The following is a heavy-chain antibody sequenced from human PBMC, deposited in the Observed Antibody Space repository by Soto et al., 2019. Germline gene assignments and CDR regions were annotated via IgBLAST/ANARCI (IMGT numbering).Heavy chain of an antibody. J-gene: IGHJ6*02. CDR3: ARDLNYDILTGQALAFPYYYYYYGMDV. V-gene: IGHV3-74*01. D-gene: IGHD3-9*01. CDR1: GFTFSSYW. Sequence: PGGSLRLSCAASGFTFSSYWMHWVRQAPGKGLVWVSRINSDGSSTSYADSVKGRFTISRDNAKNSLYLQMNSLRAEDTAVYYCARDLNYDILTGQALAFPYYYYYYGMDVWGQGTTVTVSS. CDR2: INSDGSST.